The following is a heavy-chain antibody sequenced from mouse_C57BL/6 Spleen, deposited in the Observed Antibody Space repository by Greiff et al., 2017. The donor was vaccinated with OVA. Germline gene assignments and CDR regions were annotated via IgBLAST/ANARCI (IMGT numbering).Heavy chain of an antibody. D-gene: IGHD1-1*01. Sequence: EVQLQESGGGLVQPKGSLKLSCAASGFSFNTYAMNWVRQAPGKGLEWVARIRSKSNNYATYYADSVKDRFTISRDDSESMLYLQMNNLKTEDTAMYYCVKQDYYGSSYGGYYAMDYWGQGTSVTVSS. V-gene: IGHV10-1*01. CDR1: GFSFNTYA. CDR3: VKQDYYGSSYGGYYAMDY. CDR2: IRSKSNNYAT. J-gene: IGHJ4*01.